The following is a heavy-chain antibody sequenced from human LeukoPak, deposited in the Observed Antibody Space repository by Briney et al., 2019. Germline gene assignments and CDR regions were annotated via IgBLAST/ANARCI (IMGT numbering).Heavy chain of an antibody. J-gene: IGHJ4*02. CDR2: IQYDGSNE. D-gene: IGHD2-2*01. CDR3: ARDDNDIVVVPAAAPFDY. Sequence: GGTLRLSSAASRFTFCSYGMHWVRQAPGKGLEWGAYIQYDGSNEQYADSVKGRFSISRDSSKNILYLQMNSLRAEDTAVYYCARDDNDIVVVPAAAPFDYWGQGTLVTVSS. CDR1: RFTFCSYG. V-gene: IGHV3-30*02.